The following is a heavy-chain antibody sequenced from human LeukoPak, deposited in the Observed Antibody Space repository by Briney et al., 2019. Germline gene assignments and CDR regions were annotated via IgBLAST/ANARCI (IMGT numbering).Heavy chain of an antibody. CDR1: GFTSSNAW. CDR2: IKSKTDGGTT. Sequence: GGSLRLSCAASGFTSSNAWMSWVRQAPGKGLEWVGRIKSKTDGGTTDYAAPVKGRFTISRDDSKNTLYLQMNSLKTEDTAVYYCTTGSGSYYVDPIDAFDIWGQGTMVTVSS. D-gene: IGHD1-26*01. J-gene: IGHJ3*02. CDR3: TTGSGSYYVDPIDAFDI. V-gene: IGHV3-15*01.